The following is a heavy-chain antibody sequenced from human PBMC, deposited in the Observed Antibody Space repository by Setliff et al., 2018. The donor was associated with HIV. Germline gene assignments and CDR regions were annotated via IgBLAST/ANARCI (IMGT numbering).Heavy chain of an antibody. V-gene: IGHV4-30-4*08. D-gene: IGHD3-22*01. CDR1: GDSIANNDYY. J-gene: IGHJ3*02. Sequence: KPSETLSLTCTVSGDSIANNDYYWSWIRQPPGKGLEWIGYIYYTGNTHYNPSLQSQLTISIGTSKQQFSLKLSSVTAADTAVYYCARVGLSSGFELDIWGQGTMVTVSS. CDR2: IYYTGNT. CDR3: ARVGLSSGFELDI.